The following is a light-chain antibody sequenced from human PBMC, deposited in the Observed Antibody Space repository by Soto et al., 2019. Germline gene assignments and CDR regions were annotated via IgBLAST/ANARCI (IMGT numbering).Light chain of an antibody. Sequence: IVMTQSPATLSVSPGERATLSCRASQSVYSNLAWYQQKPGQAPRLLIFGASTRATGIPARFSGSGSGTEFTLAISSLQSEDFGVYYCQQYNNWPPLTFGGVTKVEIK. CDR3: QQYNNWPPLT. CDR2: GAS. CDR1: QSVYSN. V-gene: IGKV3D-15*01. J-gene: IGKJ4*01.